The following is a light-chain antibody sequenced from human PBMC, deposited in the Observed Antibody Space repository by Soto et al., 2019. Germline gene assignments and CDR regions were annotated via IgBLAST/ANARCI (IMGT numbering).Light chain of an antibody. J-gene: IGKJ1*01. V-gene: IGKV3D-15*01. CDR3: HSYDKWPPGA. CDR2: DAS. CDR1: QSVSTN. Sequence: EIVVTQFPATLSESPGERVTLSCRASQSVSTNLAWYQQRPGEAPRLLIFDASARAVDIPGRFSGSGSGTEFTLTISSLQPEDFAVYFRHSYDKWPPGAFGQGTKVDIK.